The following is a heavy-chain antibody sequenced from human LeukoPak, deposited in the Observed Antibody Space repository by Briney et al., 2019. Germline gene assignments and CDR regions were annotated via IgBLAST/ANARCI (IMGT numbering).Heavy chain of an antibody. D-gene: IGHD4-17*01. CDR2: ICSGDSP. J-gene: IGHJ4*02. CDR1: DVTVSSNN. CDR3: ARLTVTTTPDYFDY. V-gene: IGHV3-53*01. Sequence: GGSLCLSCAASDVTVSSNNMSWGRRAPREGVQCGSVICSGDSPYSADSVKGPFTISRDKSKNTLSLQMTSLRAKDTAVYYCARLTVTTTPDYFDYWGQGTLGTVSP.